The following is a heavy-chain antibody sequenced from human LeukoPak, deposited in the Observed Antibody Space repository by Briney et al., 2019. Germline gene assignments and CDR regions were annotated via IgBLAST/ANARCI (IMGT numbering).Heavy chain of an antibody. CDR2: INPNSGGT. J-gene: IGHJ5*02. CDR1: GYTFTGYY. V-gene: IGHV1-2*02. D-gene: IGHD6-19*01. Sequence: ASVKVSCKASGYTFTGYYMHWVRQAPGQGLEWMGWINPNSGGTSFAQKFQGRVTMTRDTSISTAYMELSSLRSEGTAVYYCARGSSWTIAVAGNYNRFDPWGQGTLVTVSS. CDR3: ARGSSWTIAVAGNYNRFDP.